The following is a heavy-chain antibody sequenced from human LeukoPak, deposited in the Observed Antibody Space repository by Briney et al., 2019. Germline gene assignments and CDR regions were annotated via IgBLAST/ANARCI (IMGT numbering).Heavy chain of an antibody. Sequence: ASVKLSCKASGYAFTSHYIHWVRQAPGHGPEWVGIMNPSDGDSIYAQKFQGRVSLTTDASTTTLYMELRSLVFEDTAVYYCARVAATPGTHFWDHWGQGSLVTVSS. D-gene: IGHD3-3*02. CDR3: ARVAATPGTHFWDH. J-gene: IGHJ4*02. CDR2: MNPSDGDS. CDR1: GYAFTSHY. V-gene: IGHV1-46*01.